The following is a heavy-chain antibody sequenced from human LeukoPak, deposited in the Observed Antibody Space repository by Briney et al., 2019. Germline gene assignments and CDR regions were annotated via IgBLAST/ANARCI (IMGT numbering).Heavy chain of an antibody. D-gene: IGHD3-10*01. CDR1: GFTFSSYG. CDR3: AKDLEYYYGSGRDY. V-gene: IGHV3-30*18. Sequence: GGSLRLSCAVSGFTFSSYGMHWVRQAPGKGLEWVAVISYDGSNKYYADSVKGRFTISRDNSKNTLYLQMNSLRAEDTAVYYCAKDLEYYYGSGRDYWGQGTLVTVSS. CDR2: ISYDGSNK. J-gene: IGHJ4*02.